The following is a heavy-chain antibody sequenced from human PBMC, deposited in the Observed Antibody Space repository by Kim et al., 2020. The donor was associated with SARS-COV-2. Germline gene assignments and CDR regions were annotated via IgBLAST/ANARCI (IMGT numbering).Heavy chain of an antibody. CDR1: GFTFSSYA. V-gene: IGHV3-30-3*01. CDR2: ISYDGSNK. J-gene: IGHJ6*02. CDR3: ARDYYDSSGYYVSGSKMDV. Sequence: GGSLRLSCAASGFTFSSYAMHWVRQAPGKGLEWVAVISYDGSNKYYADSVEGRFTISRDNSKNTLYLQMNSLRAEDTAVYYCARDYYDSSGYYVSGSKMDVWGQGTTVTVSS. D-gene: IGHD3-22*01.